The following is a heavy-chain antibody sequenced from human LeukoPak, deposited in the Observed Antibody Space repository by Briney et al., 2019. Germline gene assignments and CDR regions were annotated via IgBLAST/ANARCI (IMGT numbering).Heavy chain of an antibody. CDR1: GYTFTGYY. CDR3: ARRYCSSTSCYLCDY. D-gene: IGHD2-2*01. J-gene: IGHJ4*02. CDR2: INPNSGGT. V-gene: IGHV1-2*02. Sequence: ASVKVSCKASGYTFTGYYMHWVRQAPGRGLEWMGWINPNSGGTNYAQKFQGRVTMTRDTSISTAYMELSRLRSDDTAVYYCARRYCSSTSCYLCDYWGQGTLVTVSS.